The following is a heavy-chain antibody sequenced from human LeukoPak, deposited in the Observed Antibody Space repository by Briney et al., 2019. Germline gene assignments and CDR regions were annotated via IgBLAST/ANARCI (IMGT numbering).Heavy chain of an antibody. Sequence: SQTLSLTCTVSGGSISSGGYYWSWIRQHPGKGLERIGYIYYSGSTYYNPSLKSRVTISVDTSKNQFSLKLSSVTAADTAVYYCAREDPPYYYYGMDVWGQGTTVTVSS. CDR2: IYYSGST. CDR3: AREDPPYYYYGMDV. J-gene: IGHJ6*02. CDR1: GGSISSGGYY. V-gene: IGHV4-31*03.